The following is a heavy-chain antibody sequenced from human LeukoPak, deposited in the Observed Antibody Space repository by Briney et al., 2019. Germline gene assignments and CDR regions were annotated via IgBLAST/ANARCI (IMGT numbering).Heavy chain of an antibody. D-gene: IGHD4-23*01. CDR3: ASTVVTHPGYYYYMDV. J-gene: IGHJ6*03. V-gene: IGHV4-38-2*02. Sequence: SETLSLTCNAFNYSMNKGYYWGWIRQPPGKGLEWIGSIYYSGSTYYNPSLKSRVTISVDTSKNQFSLKLSSVTAADTAVYYCASTVVTHPGYYYYMDVWGKGTTVTISS. CDR1: NYSMNKGYY. CDR2: IYYSGST.